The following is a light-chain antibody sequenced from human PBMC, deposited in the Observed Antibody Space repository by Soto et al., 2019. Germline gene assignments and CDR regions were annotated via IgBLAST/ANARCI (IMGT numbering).Light chain of an antibody. CDR2: DAS. CDR3: QQRSNWPRGT. Sequence: EIVLTQSPATLSLSPGERATLSCRASQSVSSYLAWYQQKPGQAPRLLIYDASNKATGSPARFSGSGSGTGFTLTISSLEPEDFEVYYCQQRSNWPRGTFGGGTKVEIK. CDR1: QSVSSY. V-gene: IGKV3-11*01. J-gene: IGKJ4*01.